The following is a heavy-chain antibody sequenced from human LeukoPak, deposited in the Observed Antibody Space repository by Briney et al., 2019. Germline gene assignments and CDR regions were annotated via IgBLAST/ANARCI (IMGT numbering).Heavy chain of an antibody. D-gene: IGHD3-10*01. CDR2: MNPNRGNT. J-gene: IGHJ6*03. Sequence: ASVKVSCKASGYTFTSYDINWVRQAPGQGLEWVGWMNPNRGNTDSAQKVQGRITITMNTSIRTAYMELSSLRSEDTAVYYCARIYYRRSDYHYYYMDVWGEGTTVTVSS. V-gene: IGHV1-8*01. CDR3: ARIYYRRSDYHYYYMDV. CDR1: GYTFTSYD.